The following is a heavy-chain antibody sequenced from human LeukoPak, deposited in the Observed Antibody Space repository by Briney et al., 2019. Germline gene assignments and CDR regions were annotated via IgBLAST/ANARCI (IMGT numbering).Heavy chain of an antibody. D-gene: IGHD3-10*01. CDR1: GFTFSSST. V-gene: IGHV3-21*01. CDR2: ISGTSSYI. CDR3: ARDPSEIYI. Sequence: GFLRLSCASSGFTFSSSTMNWVRPAPGKGLEWVSFISGTSSYIYYADSMKGRFTISRDNAKNLLFLEMNSLKPEDTAFYYCARDPSEIYIWGQGTLVSVSS. J-gene: IGHJ4*02.